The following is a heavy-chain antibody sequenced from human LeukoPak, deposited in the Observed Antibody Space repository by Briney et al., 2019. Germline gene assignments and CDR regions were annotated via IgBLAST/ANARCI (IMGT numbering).Heavy chain of an antibody. J-gene: IGHJ5*02. CDR1: GFTFSNAW. V-gene: IGHV3-15*01. Sequence: AGGSLRLSCAAPGFTFSNAWMSWVRQAPGKGLEWVGRIKSKTDGGTTDYAAPVKGRFTISRDDSKNTLYLQMNSLKTEDTAVYYCTTDPDDIVVVPAATLPWGQGTLVTVSS. CDR3: TTDPDDIVVVPAATLP. CDR2: IKSKTDGGTT. D-gene: IGHD2-2*01.